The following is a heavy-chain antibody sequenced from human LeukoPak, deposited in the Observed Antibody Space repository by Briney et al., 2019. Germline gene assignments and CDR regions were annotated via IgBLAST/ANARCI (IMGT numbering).Heavy chain of an antibody. Sequence: GGSLRLSCAASGFTFSSYGMHWVRQAPGKGLEWVAVIWYDGSNKYYADSVKGRFTISRDNSKNTLYLQMNSLRAEDTAVYYCARDGSIAVAGYYFDYWGQGTLVTVSS. V-gene: IGHV3-33*01. CDR1: GFTFSSYG. CDR2: IWYDGSNK. CDR3: ARDGSIAVAGYYFDY. J-gene: IGHJ4*02. D-gene: IGHD6-19*01.